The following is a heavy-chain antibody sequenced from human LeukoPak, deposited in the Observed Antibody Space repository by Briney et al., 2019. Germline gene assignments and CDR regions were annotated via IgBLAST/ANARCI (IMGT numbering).Heavy chain of an antibody. J-gene: IGHJ4*02. Sequence: GGSLRLSCAASGFSVSSEYLTWVRQAPGKGLDWVSVIYAGGNTFYADSVKGRFTISRDNSKNTLYLQMNNLRAEDTAVYYCARERGSGDPNNSASERAFDYWGQGTLVTVSS. CDR1: GFSVSSEY. V-gene: IGHV3-66*01. D-gene: IGHD3-10*01. CDR2: IYAGGNT. CDR3: ARERGSGDPNNSASERAFDY.